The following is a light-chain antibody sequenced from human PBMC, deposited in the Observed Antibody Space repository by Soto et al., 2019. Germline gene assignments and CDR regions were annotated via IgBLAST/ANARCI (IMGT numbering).Light chain of an antibody. J-gene: IGKJ2*01. CDR1: QSVSSS. V-gene: IGKV3-15*01. CDR2: GAS. CDR3: QQYNNWPYT. Sequence: EIVMTQSPATLPVSPGERATLSCRASQSVSSSLAWYQQKPGQAPRLLIYGASTRAIGFPARFSGSGSGTEFTLIISSLQSEDFAVYYCQQYNNWPYTFGQGTKVDIK.